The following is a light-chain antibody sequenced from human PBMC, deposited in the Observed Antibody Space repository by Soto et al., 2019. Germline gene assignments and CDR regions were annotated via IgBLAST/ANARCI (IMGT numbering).Light chain of an antibody. CDR1: QSIASY. CDR2: AAS. J-gene: IGKJ2*01. Sequence: DIQMTQSPSSLSASVGDRVTITCRASQSIASYVNWYQQKPGKAPKLLVYAASSLQSGVPSGFSGSGSGTDFTLTISSLQPEDFATYYCQQSYTTPYTFGQGTELEIK. V-gene: IGKV1-39*01. CDR3: QQSYTTPYT.